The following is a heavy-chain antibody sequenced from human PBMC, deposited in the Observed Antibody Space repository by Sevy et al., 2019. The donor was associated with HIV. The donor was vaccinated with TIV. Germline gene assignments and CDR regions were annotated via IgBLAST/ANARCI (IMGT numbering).Heavy chain of an antibody. CDR3: ASGLYCSSTSCPHHDAFDI. CDR1: GFTVSSNY. J-gene: IGHJ3*02. V-gene: IGHV3-53*01. CDR2: IYSGGST. D-gene: IGHD2-2*01. Sequence: GGSLRLSCAASGFTVSSNYMSWVRQAPGKGLEWVSVIYSGGSTYYADSVKGRFTISRDNSKSALYLQMNSLRAEDTAVYYWASGLYCSSTSCPHHDAFDIWGQGTMVTVSS.